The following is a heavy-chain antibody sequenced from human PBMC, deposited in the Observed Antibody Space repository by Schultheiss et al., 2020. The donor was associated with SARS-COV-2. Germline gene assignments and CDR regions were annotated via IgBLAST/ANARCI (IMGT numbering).Heavy chain of an antibody. J-gene: IGHJ4*02. V-gene: IGHV3-21*01. D-gene: IGHD2-21*01. Sequence: GGSLRLSCAASGFTFSSYSMNWVRQAPGKGLVWVSSISSSSSYIYYADSVKGRFTISRDNAKNSLYLQMNSLRAEDTAVYYCARDGVYCGGDCYSDYWGQGTLVTVSS. CDR3: ARDGVYCGGDCYSDY. CDR1: GFTFSSYS. CDR2: ISSSSSYI.